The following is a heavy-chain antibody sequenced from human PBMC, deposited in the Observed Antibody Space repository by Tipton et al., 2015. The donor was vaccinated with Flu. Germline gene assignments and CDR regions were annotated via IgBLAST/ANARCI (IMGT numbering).Heavy chain of an antibody. CDR1: GGSFSGYY. Sequence: TLSLTCAVYGGSFSGYYWSWIRQPPGKGLEWIGEINHSGSTNYNPSLRSRVTISGDTSKNHFSLQLSSVTAADTAVYYCARSPSYSGSGIYPYYFDDWGQGTLVTVSS. D-gene: IGHD3-10*01. CDR3: ARSPSYSGSGIYPYYFDD. V-gene: IGHV4-34*01. J-gene: IGHJ4*02. CDR2: INHSGST.